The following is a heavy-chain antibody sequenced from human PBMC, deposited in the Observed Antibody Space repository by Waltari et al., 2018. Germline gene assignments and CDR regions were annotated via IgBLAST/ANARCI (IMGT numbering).Heavy chain of an antibody. J-gene: IGHJ2*01. CDR3: ASKGPYSSSWYRGDWYFDL. CDR2: IIPILGIA. Sequence: QVQLVQSGAEVKKPGSSVKVSCKASGGTFSSYAISWVRQAPGQGLEWMGGIIPILGIANYAQKFQGRVTMTADESTITAYMELSSLRSEDTAVYYCASKGPYSSSWYRGDWYFDLWGRGTLVTVSS. D-gene: IGHD6-13*01. V-gene: IGHV1-69*04. CDR1: GGTFSSYA.